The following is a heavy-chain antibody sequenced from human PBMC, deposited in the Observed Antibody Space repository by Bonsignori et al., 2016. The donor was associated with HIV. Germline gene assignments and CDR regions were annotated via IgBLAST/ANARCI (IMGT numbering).Heavy chain of an antibody. CDR1: GGSISSYY. CDR2: IYTSGST. J-gene: IGHJ4*02. V-gene: IGHV4-4*07. Sequence: GSLRLSCTVSGGSISSYYWSWIRQPAGKGLEWIGRIYTSGSTNYNPSLKSRVTMSVDTSKNQFSLKLSSVTAADTAVYYCARDPARGIAVAGHFDYWGQGTLVTVSS. CDR3: ARDPARGIAVAGHFDY. D-gene: IGHD6-19*01.